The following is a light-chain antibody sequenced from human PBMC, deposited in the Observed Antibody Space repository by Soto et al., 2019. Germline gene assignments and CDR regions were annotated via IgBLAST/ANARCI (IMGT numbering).Light chain of an antibody. V-gene: IGKV1-5*01. Sequence: DIQMTQSPSSLSASVGDRVTITCRASQSIVTYLNWYLQKPGKAPKLLIYDASSLESGVPSRFSGSGSGTEFTLTISSLQPDDFATYYCQQYNSYSPYTFGQGTKLEIK. CDR1: QSIVTY. J-gene: IGKJ2*01. CDR2: DAS. CDR3: QQYNSYSPYT.